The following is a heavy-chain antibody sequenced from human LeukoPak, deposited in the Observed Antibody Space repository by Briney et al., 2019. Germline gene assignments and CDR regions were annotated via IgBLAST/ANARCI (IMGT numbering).Heavy chain of an antibody. J-gene: IGHJ4*02. CDR3: ARDWSRYDSSGCFPSDY. CDR2: ISAYNGNI. Sequence: ASVKVSCKASGYTFTSYGISWVRQAPGQGLEWMGWISAYNGNINYAQKLQGRVTMTTDTSTSTAYMELRSLRSDDTAVYYCARDWSRYDSSGCFPSDYWGQGTLVTVSS. D-gene: IGHD3-22*01. CDR1: GYTFTSYG. V-gene: IGHV1-18*01.